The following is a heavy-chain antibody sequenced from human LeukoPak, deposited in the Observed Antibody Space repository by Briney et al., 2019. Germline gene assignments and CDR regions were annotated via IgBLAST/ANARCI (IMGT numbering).Heavy chain of an antibody. CDR2: INNDGGDT. CDR3: ARGNSGPDY. J-gene: IGHJ4*02. V-gene: IGHV3-74*01. CDR1: GLTFGSYW. Sequence: QPGESLGLSCAASGLTFGSYWMHWVRQAPGKGLVWVSRINNDGGDTVYADSVKGRFTMSRDNAKNTLYLQMNSLRVEDTAVYCARGNSGPDYWGQGTLVTVSS. D-gene: IGHD6-19*01.